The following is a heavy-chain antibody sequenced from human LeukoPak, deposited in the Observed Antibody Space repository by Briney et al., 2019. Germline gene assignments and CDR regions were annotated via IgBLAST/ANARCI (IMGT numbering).Heavy chain of an antibody. J-gene: IGHJ1*01. V-gene: IGHV3-53*01. CDR1: GFSVRINY. Sequence: GGSLRLSCAASGFSVRINYIAWVRQAPGRGLEWVSIINSDGSTYYADSVKGRFTISRDNSKNTLYLQMNSLRAEDTAVYYCASHSSGWYEEYFQHWGQGTLVTVSS. CDR2: INSDGST. D-gene: IGHD6-19*01. CDR3: ASHSSGWYEEYFQH.